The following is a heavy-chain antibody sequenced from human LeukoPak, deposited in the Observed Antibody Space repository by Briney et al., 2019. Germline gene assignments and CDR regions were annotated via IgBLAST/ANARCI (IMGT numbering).Heavy chain of an antibody. CDR3: ARDDFWSGYYERSDY. CDR2: ISSSSSYI. CDR1: GFTFSSYS. Sequence: PGGSLRLSCAASGFTFSSYSMNWVRQAPGKGLEWVSSISSSSSYIYYADSVKGRFTISRDNAKNSLYLQMNSLRAEDTAVYCCARDDFWSGYYERSDYWGQGTLVTVSS. D-gene: IGHD3-3*01. V-gene: IGHV3-21*01. J-gene: IGHJ4*02.